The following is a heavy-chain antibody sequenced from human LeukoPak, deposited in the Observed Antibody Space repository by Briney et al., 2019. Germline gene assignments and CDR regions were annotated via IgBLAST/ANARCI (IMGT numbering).Heavy chain of an antibody. CDR1: GFTFANYA. CDR3: AKDRLLCTSTFCSGDHFDS. Sequence: GGSLRLSCATSGFTFANYALAGVRQAPGKGLQPVSYISHTGHRTYYADSVLGRFTVSRDNSKNTLYLEMKGLRVEDTALYYCAKDRLLCTSTFCSGDHFDSWGQGTLVTVSS. D-gene: IGHD2-8*01. CDR2: ISHTGHRT. J-gene: IGHJ4*02. V-gene: IGHV3-23*01.